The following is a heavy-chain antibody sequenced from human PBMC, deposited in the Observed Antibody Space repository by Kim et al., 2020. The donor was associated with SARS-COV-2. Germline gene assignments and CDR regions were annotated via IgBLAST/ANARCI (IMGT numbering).Heavy chain of an antibody. Sequence: GGSLRLSCAASGFTFSDYYMSWIRQAPGKGLEWISYITSSSYTNYADSVKGRFTISRDNAKNSLYLQMNSLRAEDTAVYYCARDHATSTDGYTYGYRYWGQGTLVTVSS. CDR3: ARDHATSTDGYTYGYRY. J-gene: IGHJ4*02. D-gene: IGHD5-18*01. V-gene: IGHV3-11*05. CDR2: ITSSSYT. CDR1: GFTFSDYY.